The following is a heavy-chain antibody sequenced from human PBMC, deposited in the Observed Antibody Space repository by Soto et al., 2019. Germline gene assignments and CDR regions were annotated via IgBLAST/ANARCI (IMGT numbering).Heavy chain of an antibody. D-gene: IGHD6-19*01. Sequence: SGPPLVNPPEPLTLTCSVSGFSLCSARMGVSWIRQPPGNALEWLAHIFSNDEKSYSTSLQSRLTISKDTSKSQGVLTMTNMDPVDTATDYGSRMGKQWLVRYNWFDPWGQETRGTVYS. CDR3: SRMGKQWLVRYNWFDP. CDR1: GFSLCSARMG. V-gene: IGHV2-26*01. J-gene: IGHJ5*02. CDR2: IFSNDEK.